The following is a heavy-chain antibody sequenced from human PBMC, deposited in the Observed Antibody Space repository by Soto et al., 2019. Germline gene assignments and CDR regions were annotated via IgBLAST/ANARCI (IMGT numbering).Heavy chain of an antibody. CDR1: GFSLSTSGVG. J-gene: IGHJ4*02. D-gene: IGHD1-1*01. Sequence: QITLKESGPTLVKPTQTLTLTCTFSGFSLSTSGVGVGWIRQPPVKALEWLALIYWDDDKRYSPSLKSRLTITKDTSKNQVVLTMTNMDPVDTATYYCAHAGDGYNLADYWGQGTLVTVSS. CDR2: IYWDDDK. CDR3: AHAGDGYNLADY. V-gene: IGHV2-5*02.